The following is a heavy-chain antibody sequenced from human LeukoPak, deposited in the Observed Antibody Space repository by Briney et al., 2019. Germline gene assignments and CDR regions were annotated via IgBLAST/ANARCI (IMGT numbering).Heavy chain of an antibody. J-gene: IGHJ4*02. CDR2: IYYSGST. D-gene: IGHD3-10*01. CDR3: AYNYYGSGSYSDY. CDR1: GGSISSYY. V-gene: IGHV4-59*08. Sequence: SETLSLTCTVSGGSISSYYWSWIRQPPGKGLEWIGYIYYSGSTYYNPSLKSRVTISVDTSKNQFSLKLSSVTAADTAVYYCAYNYYGSGSYSDYWGQGTLVTVSS.